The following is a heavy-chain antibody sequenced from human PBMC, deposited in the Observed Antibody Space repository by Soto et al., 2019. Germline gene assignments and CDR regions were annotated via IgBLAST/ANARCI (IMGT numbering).Heavy chain of an antibody. CDR3: AKTANGWCSAFDL. CDR2: ISGSGGTT. J-gene: IGHJ3*01. Sequence: EVQLLESGGGLVQPGGSLRLACAASGFTFSSYAMSWFRQAPGKGLEWVSAISGSGGTTYYADSVKGRVTFSRDNSKNSLYLQMNSLRAEDPAVYYCAKTANGWCSAFDLWGQWTMVTVSS. CDR1: GFTFSSYA. D-gene: IGHD6-19*01. V-gene: IGHV3-23*01.